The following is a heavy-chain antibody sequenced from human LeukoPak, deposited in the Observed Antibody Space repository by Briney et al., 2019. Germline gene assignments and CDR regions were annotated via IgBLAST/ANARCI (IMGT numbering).Heavy chain of an antibody. Sequence: PGGSLRLSCAASGFTFSSYAMSWVRQAPGKRLEWIGRIKSDGGTTDYVAPVKGRFTISRDDSISTLYLQMTNLKVEDTAVYYCTTDLGDCGDYLRCWGQGTLVTVSS. V-gene: IGHV3-15*01. J-gene: IGHJ4*02. CDR1: GFTFSSYA. CDR2: IKSDGGTT. CDR3: TTDLGDCGDYLRC. D-gene: IGHD4-17*01.